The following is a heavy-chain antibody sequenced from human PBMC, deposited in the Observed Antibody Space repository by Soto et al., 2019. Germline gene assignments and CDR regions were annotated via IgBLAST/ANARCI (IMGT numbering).Heavy chain of an antibody. D-gene: IGHD4-17*01. V-gene: IGHV4-59*01. CDR3: ARRYGASFDY. Sequence: SETLSLTCTVSGGSISSYYWSWIRQPPGKGLEWIGYIYYSGGTNYNPSLKSRVTISVDTSKNQFSLKLSSVTAADTTVYYCARRYGASFDYWGQGTLVTVSS. CDR2: IYYSGGT. J-gene: IGHJ4*02. CDR1: GGSISSYY.